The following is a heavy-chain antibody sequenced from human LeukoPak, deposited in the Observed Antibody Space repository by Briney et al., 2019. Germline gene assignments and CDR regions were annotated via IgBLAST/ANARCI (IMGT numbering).Heavy chain of an antibody. D-gene: IGHD2-15*01. J-gene: IGHJ4*02. CDR3: ARLLLGYCSGGSCYSPLDY. V-gene: IGHV1-18*01. CDR1: GSTFTRYG. CDR2: ITAYNGNT. Sequence: ASVKVSCKASGSTFTRYGISWVRQAPGQGLEWMGWITAYNGNTNYAQKLQGRVTMTTDTSTSTAYMELRSLRSDDTAVYYCARLLLGYCSGGSCYSPLDYWGQGTLVTVSS.